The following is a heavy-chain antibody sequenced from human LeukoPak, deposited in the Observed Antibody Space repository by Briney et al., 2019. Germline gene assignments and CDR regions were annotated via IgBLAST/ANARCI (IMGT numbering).Heavy chain of an antibody. CDR2: VSGSGDDT. Sequence: GSLRLSCAASGFTFRNYDMSWVRQAPGKGLEWVSAVSGSGDDTYYADSVKGRFTISRDHSKSTLYLQMNSLRAEDTAVYYCAKRGAYFGGFDYWGQGTLVTVSS. D-gene: IGHD3-10*01. CDR3: AKRGAYFGGFDY. CDR1: GFTFRNYD. V-gene: IGHV3-23*01. J-gene: IGHJ4*02.